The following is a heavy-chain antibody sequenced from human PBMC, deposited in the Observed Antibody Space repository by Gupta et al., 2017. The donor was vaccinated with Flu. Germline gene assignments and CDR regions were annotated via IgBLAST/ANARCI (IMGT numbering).Heavy chain of an antibody. J-gene: IGHJ4*02. V-gene: IGHV3-23*01. Sequence: FSSYAMSWVRQAPGKGLEWVSTISGSGGSTYYADSVKGRFTISRDNPKNTLFLQMNSLRAEDTAVYYCAKDALVGYYYDSSGLDYWGQGTLVTVSS. CDR3: AKDALVGYYYDSSGLDY. CDR2: ISGSGGST. CDR1: FSSYA. D-gene: IGHD3-22*01.